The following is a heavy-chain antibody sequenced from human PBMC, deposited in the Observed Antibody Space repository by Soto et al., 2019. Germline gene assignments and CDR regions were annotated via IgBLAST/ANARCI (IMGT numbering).Heavy chain of an antibody. J-gene: IGHJ6*02. Sequence: QVQLVQSGAEVKKPGASVKVSCKAYGYTFTSYDINWVRQATGQGLEWMGWMNPNSGNTGYAQKFQGRVTMTRNTSISTAYMELSSLRSEDTAVYYCARGRYSSSWYYQGVYYYYGMDVWGQGTTVTVSS. CDR3: ARGRYSSSWYYQGVYYYYGMDV. V-gene: IGHV1-8*01. D-gene: IGHD6-13*01. CDR1: GYTFTSYD. CDR2: MNPNSGNT.